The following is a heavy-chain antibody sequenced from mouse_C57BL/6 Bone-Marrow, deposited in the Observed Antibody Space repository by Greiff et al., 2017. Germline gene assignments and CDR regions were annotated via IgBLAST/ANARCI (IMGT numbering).Heavy chain of an antibody. J-gene: IGHJ3*01. Sequence: VQLQQPGAELVKPGASVKMSCKASGYTFTSYWITWVKQRPGQGLEWIGEIYPRSGNTYYNEKFKGKATLTADKSSSTAYMELRSLTSEESAVYVCARGGYVGTFAYWGQGTLVTVSA. V-gene: IGHV1-55*01. CDR3: ARGGYVGTFAY. D-gene: IGHD3-1*01. CDR2: IYPRSGNT. CDR1: GYTFTSYW.